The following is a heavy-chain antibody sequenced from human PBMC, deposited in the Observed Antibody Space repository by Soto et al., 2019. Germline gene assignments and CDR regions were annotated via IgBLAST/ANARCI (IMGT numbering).Heavy chain of an antibody. D-gene: IGHD4-17*01. CDR2: ISYDGSNK. J-gene: IGHJ4*02. CDR1: GFTFSSYG. CDR3: AKDHLPPLYGDYVSDTNFDY. Sequence: GGSLRLSCAASGFTFSSYGMHWVRQAPGKGLEWVAVISYDGSNKYYADSVKGRFTISRDNSKNTLYLQMNSLRAEDTAVYYCAKDHLPPLYGDYVSDTNFDYWGQGTLVTVSS. V-gene: IGHV3-30*18.